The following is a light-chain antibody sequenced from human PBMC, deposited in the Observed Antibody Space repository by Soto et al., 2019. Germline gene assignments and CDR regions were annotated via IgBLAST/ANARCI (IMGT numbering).Light chain of an antibody. Sequence: QSVLTQPRSVSGSPGQSVTISCTGTSSDVGGYNYVSWYQQHPGKAPKLMIYDVSKRPSGVPDRFSGSKSGNTASLTISGLQGEDEADYYCCSYAGSYTLGVFGGGTKLTVL. CDR2: DVS. J-gene: IGLJ3*02. CDR1: SSDVGGYNY. CDR3: CSYAGSYTLGV. V-gene: IGLV2-11*01.